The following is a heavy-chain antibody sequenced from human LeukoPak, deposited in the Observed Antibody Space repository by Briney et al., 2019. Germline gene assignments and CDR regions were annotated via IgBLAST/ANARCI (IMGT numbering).Heavy chain of an antibody. CDR1: GFTFDDYA. CDR2: ISWNSGSI. CDR3: AKDRVRGVDYMDV. J-gene: IGHJ6*03. V-gene: IGHV3-9*01. Sequence: PGGSLRLSCAASGFTFDDYAMHWARQAPGKGLEWVSGISWNSGSIGYADSVKGRFTISRDNAKNSLYLQMNSLRAEDAALYYCAKDRVRGVDYMDVWGKGTTVTVSS. D-gene: IGHD3-10*01.